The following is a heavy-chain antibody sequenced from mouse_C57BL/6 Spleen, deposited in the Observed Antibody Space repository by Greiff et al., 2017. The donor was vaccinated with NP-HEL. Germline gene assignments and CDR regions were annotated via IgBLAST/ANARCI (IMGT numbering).Heavy chain of an antibody. Sequence: EVKVVGSGGGLVKPGGSLKLSCAASGFTFSDYGMHWVRQAPEKGLEWVAYISSGSSTIYYADTVKGRFTISRDNAKNTLFLQMTSLRSEDTAMYYCARTGTTVVAPYAMDYWGQGTSVTVSS. CDR3: ARTGTTVVAPYAMDY. J-gene: IGHJ4*01. V-gene: IGHV5-17*01. CDR2: ISSGSSTI. D-gene: IGHD1-1*01. CDR1: GFTFSDYG.